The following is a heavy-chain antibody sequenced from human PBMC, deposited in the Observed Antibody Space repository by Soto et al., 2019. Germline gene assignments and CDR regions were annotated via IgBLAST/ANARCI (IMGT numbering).Heavy chain of an antibody. CDR3: GGAVAGPGGYYYYGMDV. V-gene: IGHV3-53*01. D-gene: IGHD6-19*01. CDR2: IYSGGST. J-gene: IGHJ6*02. Sequence: EVQLVESGGGLIQPGGSLRLSCAASGFTVSSNYMSWVRQAPGKGLEWVSVIYSGGSTYYADSVKGRFTISRDNSKNTLYLQMNSLSAEDTAVYYCGGAVAGPGGYYYYGMDVWGQGTTVTVSS. CDR1: GFTVSSNY.